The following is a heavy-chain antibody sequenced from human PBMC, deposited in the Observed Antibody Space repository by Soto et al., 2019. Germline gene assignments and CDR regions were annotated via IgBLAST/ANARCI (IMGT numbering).Heavy chain of an antibody. CDR2: ISSSSSYT. J-gene: IGHJ3*02. CDR1: GFTFSDYY. V-gene: IGHV3-11*06. Sequence: GGSLRLSCAASGFTFSDYYMSWIRQAPGKGLEWVSYISSSSSYTNYADSVKGRFTISRDNAKNSLYLQMNSLRAEDTAVYYCASSMTGTTYDAFDIWGQGTMVTVSS. D-gene: IGHD1-7*01. CDR3: ASSMTGTTYDAFDI.